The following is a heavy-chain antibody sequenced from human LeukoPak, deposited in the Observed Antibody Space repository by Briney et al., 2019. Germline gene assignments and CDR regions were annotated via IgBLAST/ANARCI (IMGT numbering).Heavy chain of an antibody. D-gene: IGHD2/OR15-2a*01. V-gene: IGHV3-30*18. J-gene: IGHJ4*02. CDR3: AKEREKTTFYDN. CDR1: GYTFSDYG. Sequence: QSGGSLRLSCAASGYTFSDYGMHWVRQAPGEGLEWVAVISYDTKNKYYGDSVKGRFTISRDNSKNTLYLQMNSLRAEDTAVYYCAKEREKTTFYDNWGQGTLVTVSS. CDR2: ISYDTKNK.